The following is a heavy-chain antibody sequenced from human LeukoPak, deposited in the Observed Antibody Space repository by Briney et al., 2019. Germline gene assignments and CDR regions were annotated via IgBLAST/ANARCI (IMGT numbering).Heavy chain of an antibody. CDR1: GGSLRSSGHW. CDR3: SRQSGDQSSAWYFDA. Sequence: PSETLSLTCTVSGGSLRSSGHWWVWIRQPPGKGLEWIGSIHYSGKVYYNPSLKSRVTTSVDTSTDQFSLRLSSATAADTAIYYCSRQSGDQSSAWYFDAWGQGTLGTVSS. V-gene: IGHV4-39*01. J-gene: IGHJ4*02. CDR2: IHYSGKV. D-gene: IGHD6-19*01.